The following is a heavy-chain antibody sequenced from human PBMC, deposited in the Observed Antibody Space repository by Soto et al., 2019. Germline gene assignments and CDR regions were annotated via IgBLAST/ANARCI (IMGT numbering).Heavy chain of an antibody. CDR2: INPSGGST. V-gene: IGHV1-46*01. D-gene: IGHD3-22*01. Sequence: ASLKVSCKASGYTFTSYYMHWVRQAPGQGLEWMGIINPSGGSTSYAQKFQGRVTMTRDTSTSTVYMELSSLRSEDTAVYYCARGLGYYYDSSGSRHFDYWGQGTLVTVSS. CDR3: ARGLGYYYDSSGSRHFDY. J-gene: IGHJ4*02. CDR1: GYTFTSYY.